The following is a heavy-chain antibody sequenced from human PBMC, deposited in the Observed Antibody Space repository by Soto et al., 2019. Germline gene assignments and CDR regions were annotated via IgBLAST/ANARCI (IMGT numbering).Heavy chain of an antibody. CDR1: RGSISIYC. V-gene: IGHV4-59*01. D-gene: IGHD3-16*01. J-gene: IGHJ4*02. CDR2: LSYSGTT. Sequence: QVQLQDWGPGLVKPSETLSLTFTVSRGSISIYCWTWIRQAPEMGPEWLGSLSYSGTTNYNASLRSRVPVSVDTPANQFSLRVRSVTAADTGGYYCARIRGLGEVSTYFDHWRQGARGTVSS. CDR3: ARIRGLGEVSTYFDH.